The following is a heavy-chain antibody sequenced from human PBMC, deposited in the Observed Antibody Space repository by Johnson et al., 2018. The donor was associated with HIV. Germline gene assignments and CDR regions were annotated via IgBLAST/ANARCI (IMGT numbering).Heavy chain of an antibody. CDR2: ISSDGNDN. CDR1: GFTFSTYP. CDR3: ASLGGLGGFDM. V-gene: IGHV3-30*04. Sequence: QVQLVESGGGVVQPGRSLRLSCVVSGFTFSTYPMHWVRQAPGKGLEWVAIISSDGNDNYYADSVKGRFTISRDNSNNTLYLQMNIVTREDTAIYYCASLGGLGGFDMWGQGTVVTVSS. J-gene: IGHJ3*02. D-gene: IGHD3/OR15-3a*01.